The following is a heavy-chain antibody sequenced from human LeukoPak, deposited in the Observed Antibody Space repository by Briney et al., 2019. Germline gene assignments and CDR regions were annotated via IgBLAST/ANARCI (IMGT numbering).Heavy chain of an antibody. V-gene: IGHV4-34*01. CDR3: ANMYGSGSYLGFDP. CDR1: GGSSIAYY. D-gene: IGHD3-10*01. J-gene: IGHJ5*02. CDR2: INHSGST. Sequence: SEPLSLTCAVYGGSSIAYYWSWIRQPPGKGLEWIGEINHSGSTNYNPSLKSRVTISVDTSKNQFSLQLSTVTAADTAAYYCANMYGSGSYLGFDPWGQGTLVTVSS.